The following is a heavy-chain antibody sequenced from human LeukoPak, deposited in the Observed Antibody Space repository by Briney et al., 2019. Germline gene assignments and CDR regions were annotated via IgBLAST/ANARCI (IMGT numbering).Heavy chain of an antibody. CDR3: ARGGSGSVSAFDI. J-gene: IGHJ3*02. CDR2: IYYSGST. Sequence: PSETLSLTCTVSGGSISSGGYYWSWIRQHPGKGLEWIGYIYYSGSTYYNPSLKSRVTISVDTSKNQFSLKLSSVTAADTAVYYCARGGSGSVSAFDIWGQGTMVTVSS. D-gene: IGHD3-10*01. V-gene: IGHV4-31*03. CDR1: GGSISSGGYY.